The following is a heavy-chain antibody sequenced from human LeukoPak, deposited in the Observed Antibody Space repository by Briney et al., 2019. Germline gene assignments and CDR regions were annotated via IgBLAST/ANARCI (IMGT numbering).Heavy chain of an antibody. CDR1: GYTLTELS. V-gene: IGHV1-24*01. CDR2: FDPEDGET. J-gene: IGHJ4*02. CDR3: ATTRGYSYALDY. Sequence: ASVKVSCKVSGYTLTELSMHWVRQAPGKGLEWMGGFDPEDGETIYAQKFQARVTMTEDTSTDTAYMELSSLRSEDTAVYYCATTRGYSYALDYWGQGTLVTVSS. D-gene: IGHD5-18*01.